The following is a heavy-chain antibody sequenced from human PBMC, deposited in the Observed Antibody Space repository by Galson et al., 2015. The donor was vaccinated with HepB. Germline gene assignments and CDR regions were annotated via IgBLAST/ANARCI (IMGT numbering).Heavy chain of an antibody. CDR2: INYSGST. CDR3: AKTKGPRSAWHY. CDR1: SGSFSAYH. D-gene: IGHD6-25*01. V-gene: IGHV4-34*01. J-gene: IGHJ4*02. Sequence: TLSLTCAVYSGSFSAYHWSWIRQSPGKGLEWIGEINYSGSTDYNPSLKSRVTISVDTSRNQFSLRLNSVTAADTAVYYCAKTKGPRSAWHYWGQGTLVTVSS.